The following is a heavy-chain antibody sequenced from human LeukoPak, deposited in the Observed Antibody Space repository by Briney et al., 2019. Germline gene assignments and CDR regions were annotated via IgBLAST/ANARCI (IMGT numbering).Heavy chain of an antibody. J-gene: IGHJ5*02. CDR2: IYYSGST. Sequence: SQTLSLTCTVSGGSISSGGYYWSWIRQHPGKGLEWIGYIYYSGSTYYNPSLKSRVTISVDTSKDQFSLKLSSVTAADTAVYYCARVNDFWSGITRFDPWGQGTLVTVSS. D-gene: IGHD3-3*01. CDR3: ARVNDFWSGITRFDP. CDR1: GGSISSGGYY. V-gene: IGHV4-31*03.